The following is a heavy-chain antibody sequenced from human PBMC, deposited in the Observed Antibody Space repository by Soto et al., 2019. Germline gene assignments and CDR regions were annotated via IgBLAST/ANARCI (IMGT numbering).Heavy chain of an antibody. CDR3: AREYDAFDV. CDR1: AFTFSTYA. CDR2: ISSAGINK. V-gene: IGHV3-30-3*01. J-gene: IGHJ3*01. Sequence: QVQLVESGGGVVQPGRSLRLSCAASAFTFSTYAMHWVRQAPGKGLEWGAVISSAGINKYYADSVKGRFTISRDNSKNTLSLQMNSLRPEDRAMYYCAREYDAFDVWGQGTMVTVSS.